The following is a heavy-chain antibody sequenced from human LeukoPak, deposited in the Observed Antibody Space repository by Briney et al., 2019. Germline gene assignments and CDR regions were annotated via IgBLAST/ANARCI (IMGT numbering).Heavy chain of an antibody. Sequence: SVKGRFTISRDNAKNSLYLQMSSLRVEDTAVYYCAIDLGWNDFPPDYWGQGILVAVSS. V-gene: IGHV3-11*06. D-gene: IGHD1-1*01. CDR3: AIDLGWNDFPPDY. J-gene: IGHJ4*01.